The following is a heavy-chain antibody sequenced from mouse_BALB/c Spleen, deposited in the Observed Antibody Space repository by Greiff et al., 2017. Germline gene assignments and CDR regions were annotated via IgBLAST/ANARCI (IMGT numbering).Heavy chain of an antibody. CDR1: GFTFSSFG. CDR2: ISSGSSTF. J-gene: IGHJ4*01. Sequence: EVKVVESGGGLVQPGGSRKLSCAASGFTFSSFGMHWVRQAPEKGLEWVAYISSGSSTFYYADTVKGRFTISRDNPKNTLFLQMTSLRSEDTAMYYCAREDAMDYWGQGTSVTVSS. CDR3: AREDAMDY. V-gene: IGHV5-17*02.